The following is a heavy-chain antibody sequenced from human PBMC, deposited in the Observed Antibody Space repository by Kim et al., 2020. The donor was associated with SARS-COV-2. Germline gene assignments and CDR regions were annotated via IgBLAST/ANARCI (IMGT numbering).Heavy chain of an antibody. CDR1: GFTFSSYA. V-gene: IGHV3-30-3*01. J-gene: IGHJ4*02. D-gene: IGHD2-15*01. Sequence: GGSLRLSCAASGFTFSSYAMHWVRQAPGKGLEWVAVISYDGSNKYYADSVKGRFTITRDNSKNTLYLQMNSLRAEDTAVYYCARGQTRGYCSGGSCYSYYFDYWGQGTLVTVSS. CDR2: ISYDGSNK. CDR3: ARGQTRGYCSGGSCYSYYFDY.